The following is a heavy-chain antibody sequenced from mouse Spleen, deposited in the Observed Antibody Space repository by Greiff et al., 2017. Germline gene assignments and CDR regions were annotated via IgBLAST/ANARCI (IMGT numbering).Heavy chain of an antibody. CDR3: TRYGNPDY. J-gene: IGHJ2*01. D-gene: IGHD2-1*01. CDR1: GYTFTSYW. Sequence: QVQLQQPGAELVRPGASVKLSCKASGYTFTSYWINWVKQRPGQGLEWIGNIYPSDSYTNYNQKFKDKATLTVDKSSSTAYMQLSSPTSEDSAVYYCTRYGNPDYWGQGTTLTVSS. V-gene: IGHV1-69*02. CDR2: IYPSDSYT.